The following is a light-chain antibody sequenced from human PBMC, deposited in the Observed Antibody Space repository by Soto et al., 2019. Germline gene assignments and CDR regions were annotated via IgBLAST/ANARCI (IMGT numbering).Light chain of an antibody. CDR2: GAS. CDR3: QQYGSSPLT. Sequence: EIVLTQSPGTLSLSPGERATLSCRASQSLTNSFIAWYQQKPGQAPRLLIYGASSRATGIPDRFSGGGSGTDFTLTISRLEPEDFAVYYCQQYGSSPLTFGGG. CDR1: QSLTNSF. J-gene: IGKJ4*01. V-gene: IGKV3-20*01.